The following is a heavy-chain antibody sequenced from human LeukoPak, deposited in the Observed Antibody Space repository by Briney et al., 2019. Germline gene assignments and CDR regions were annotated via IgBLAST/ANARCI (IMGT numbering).Heavy chain of an antibody. V-gene: IGHV5-51*01. D-gene: IGHD6-19*01. CDR3: ARCPVAGLNRLLLDY. CDR1: GYSFTTYW. CDR2: IYPGDSDT. Sequence: GESLKISCKASGYSFTTYWIAWVRQMPGKGLEWMGIIYPGDSDTRYSPSFQGQVTISVDKSNYSTYLHWNSLKASDTAVYFCARCPVAGLNRLLLDYWGQGTLVTVSS. J-gene: IGHJ4*02.